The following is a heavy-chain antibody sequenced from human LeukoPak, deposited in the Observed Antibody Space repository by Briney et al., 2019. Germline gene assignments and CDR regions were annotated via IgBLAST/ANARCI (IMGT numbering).Heavy chain of an antibody. J-gene: IGHJ6*02. CDR1: GGTFSNHA. CDR3: ARHSGHSSWYYGLDV. CDR2: IIPIDDST. D-gene: IGHD6-13*01. V-gene: IGHV1-69*13. Sequence: SVKVSCTASGGTFSNHAFSWVRQAPGQGLEWMGGIIPIDDSTNYVQKFQDRVMITADEATNIIYMELGSLKSEDTAEYYCARHSGHSSWYYGLDVWGQGTTVIVSS.